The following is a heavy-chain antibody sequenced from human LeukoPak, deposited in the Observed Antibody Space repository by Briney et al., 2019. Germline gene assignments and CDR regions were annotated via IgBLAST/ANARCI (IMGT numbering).Heavy chain of an antibody. Sequence: GGSLRLSCAASGFTFTSYGMSWVRQAPGKGLGWVSFISGTALSTYYADSVKGRFTISRGNSKSTLFMQMNSLRVEDTAVYYCAKLMRHMMEDVYDIWGQGTMVTVSS. CDR3: AKLMRHMMEDVYDI. CDR1: GFTFTSYG. D-gene: IGHD3-16*01. J-gene: IGHJ3*02. CDR2: ISGTALST. V-gene: IGHV3-23*01.